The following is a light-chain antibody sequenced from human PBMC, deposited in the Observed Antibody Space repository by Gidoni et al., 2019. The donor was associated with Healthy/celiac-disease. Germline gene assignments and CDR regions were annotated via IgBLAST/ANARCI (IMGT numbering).Light chain of an antibody. CDR1: QSVSSY. V-gene: IGKV3-11*01. CDR2: DAS. CDR3: QQRSNWHFLT. J-gene: IGKJ4*01. Sequence: EIVLTQSPATLSLSPGERATLSCRASQSVSSYLAWYQQKPGQAPRLLIYDASNRATGIPARFSGSGSGTDFTLTISSLEPEDFAVYYCQQRSNWHFLTFXGXTKVEIK.